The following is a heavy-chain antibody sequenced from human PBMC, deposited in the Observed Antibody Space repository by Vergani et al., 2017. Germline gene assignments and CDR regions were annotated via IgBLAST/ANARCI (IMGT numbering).Heavy chain of an antibody. Sequence: QVQLQESGPGLVKPSQTLSLTCTVSGGSISSGSYYWSWIRQPAGKGLEWIGRIYTSGSTNYNPSLKSRVTISVSTSKNQFSLKLSSVTAADAAVYYCARDERGDTHDYGDYRGLDPWGQGTLVTVSA. CDR2: IYTSGST. D-gene: IGHD4-17*01. J-gene: IGHJ5*02. CDR3: ARDERGDTHDYGDYRGLDP. V-gene: IGHV4-61*02. CDR1: GGSISSGSYY.